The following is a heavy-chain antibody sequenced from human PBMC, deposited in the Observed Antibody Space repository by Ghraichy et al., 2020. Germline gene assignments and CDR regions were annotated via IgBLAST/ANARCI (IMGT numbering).Heavy chain of an antibody. CDR3: ARAEVITFGGVIGAFDY. J-gene: IGHJ4*02. CDR1: GYTFTSYG. V-gene: IGHV1-18*01. CDR2: ISAYNGNT. Sequence: ASVKVSCKASGYTFTSYGISWVRQAPGQGLEWMGWISAYNGNTNYAQKLQGRVTMTTDTSTSTAYMELRSLRSDDTAVYYCARAEVITFGGVIGAFDYWGQGTLVTVSS. D-gene: IGHD3-16*02.